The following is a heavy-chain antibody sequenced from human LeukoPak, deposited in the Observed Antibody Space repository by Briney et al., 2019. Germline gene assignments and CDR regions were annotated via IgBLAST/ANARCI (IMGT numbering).Heavy chain of an antibody. V-gene: IGHV4-4*02. CDR1: GVSVRSYNY. CDR3: AREAYSGSYLNWFDP. CDR2: VYHSGST. D-gene: IGHD1-26*01. Sequence: SETLSLTCAVSGVSVRSYNYWSWVRQPPGKSLEWLGEVYHSGSTIYNPSLESRITISMDTSKNQFSLRLTSVTAADTAVYYCAREAYSGSYLNWFDPWGQGTLVTVSS. J-gene: IGHJ5*02.